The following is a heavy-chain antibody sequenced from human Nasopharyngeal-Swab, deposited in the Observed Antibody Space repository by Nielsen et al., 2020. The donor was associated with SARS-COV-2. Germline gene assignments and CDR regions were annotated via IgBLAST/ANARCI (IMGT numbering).Heavy chain of an antibody. V-gene: IGHV3-13*01. CDR1: GFTFSSYD. Sequence: GESLKISCAASGFTFSSYDMHWVRQATGKGLEWVSAIGTAGDTYYPGSVKGRFTISRENAKNSLYLQMNSLRAGDTAVYYCARSRYSGYDFPYMDVWGKGTMVTVSS. J-gene: IGHJ6*03. CDR2: IGTAGDT. D-gene: IGHD5-12*01. CDR3: ARSRYSGYDFPYMDV.